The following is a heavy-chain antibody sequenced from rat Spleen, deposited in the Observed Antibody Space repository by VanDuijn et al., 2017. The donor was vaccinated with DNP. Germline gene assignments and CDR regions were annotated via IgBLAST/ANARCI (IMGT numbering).Heavy chain of an antibody. J-gene: IGHJ3*01. Sequence: QVQLRQSGAEPAKPGSSVKISCKASGYTFNSYYIGWIKQTTGQGLEYIGYVNTGSGGTNYSEKFKGKATLTVDKSSNTAFMQLSSLTPDDSAVYYCASSWVGVRGIWFAYWGQGTLVTVSS. CDR3: ASSWVGVRGIWFAY. CDR2: VNTGSGGT. V-gene: IGHV1-43*01. D-gene: IGHD4-3*01. CDR1: GYTFNSYY.